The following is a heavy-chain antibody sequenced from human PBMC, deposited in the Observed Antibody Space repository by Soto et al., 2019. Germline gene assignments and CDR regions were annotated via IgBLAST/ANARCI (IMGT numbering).Heavy chain of an antibody. V-gene: IGHV4-30-4*01. D-gene: IGHD2-8*01. CDR1: GGSISSGDYY. J-gene: IGHJ4*02. CDR3: ARDGRYCTNGVCYRSVDY. Sequence: SETLSLTCTVSGGSISSGDYYWSWIRQPPGKGLEWIGYIYYSGSTYYNPSLKSRVTISVDTSKNQFSLKLSSVTAADTAVYYCARDGRYCTNGVCYRSVDYWGQGTLVTVSS. CDR2: IYYSGST.